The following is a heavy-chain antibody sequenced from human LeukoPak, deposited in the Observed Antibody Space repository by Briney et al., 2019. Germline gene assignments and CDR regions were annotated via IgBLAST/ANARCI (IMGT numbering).Heavy chain of an antibody. D-gene: IGHD3-16*02. Sequence: PGGSLRLSCAASGFTFSDYYMSWVRQAPGKGLEWVGFIRSKTYGGTTEYAASVKGRFTISRDDSESIAHLQMNSLKTEDTAVYYCTRYYDYVWGSYRYIDYWGQGTLVTVSS. CDR3: TRYYDYVWGSYRYIDY. V-gene: IGHV3-49*04. CDR2: IRSKTYGGTT. CDR1: GFTFSDYY. J-gene: IGHJ4*02.